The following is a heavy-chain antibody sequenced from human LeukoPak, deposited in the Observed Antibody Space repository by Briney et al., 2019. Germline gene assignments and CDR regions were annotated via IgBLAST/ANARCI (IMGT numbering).Heavy chain of an antibody. J-gene: IGHJ4*02. Sequence: GASVKVSCKTSGYSFVAYYKLWLRQAPGQGLEWMGRINSDSGDTKFAQKFQGRVTMTRDKSINTVYMEVSRLTSDDTAVYYCAREASADGHFFDSWGQGSLVTVSS. CDR1: GYSFVAYY. CDR2: INSDSGDT. V-gene: IGHV1-2*02. CDR3: AREASADGHFFDS. D-gene: IGHD5-24*01.